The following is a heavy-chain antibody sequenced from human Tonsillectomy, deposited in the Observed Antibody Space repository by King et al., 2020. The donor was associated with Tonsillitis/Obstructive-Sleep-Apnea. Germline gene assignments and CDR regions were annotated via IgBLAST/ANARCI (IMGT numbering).Heavy chain of an antibody. Sequence: VQLVESGAEVKKSGESLKISCKGSGYRFTTYWIGWVRQMPGKGLEWMGIIYPGDSDTRHSPSFQGQVTISADKSISTAYLQWSSLKASDTAMYFCARRFPSGGHGIYYFDYWGQGTLVTVSS. V-gene: IGHV5-51*01. J-gene: IGHJ4*02. CDR3: ARRFPSGGHGIYYFDY. CDR1: GYRFTTYW. D-gene: IGHD3-3*02. CDR2: IYPGDSDT.